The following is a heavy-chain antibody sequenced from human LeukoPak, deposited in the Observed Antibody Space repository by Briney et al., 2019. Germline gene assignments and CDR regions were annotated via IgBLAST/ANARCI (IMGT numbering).Heavy chain of an antibody. CDR2: ISAYNGNT. J-gene: IGHJ4*02. Sequence: WASVKVSCKASGYTFTSYGISWVRQAPGQGLEWMGWISAYNGNTNYAQKLQGRVTMTTDTSTSTAYMELRSPRSDDTAVYYCARDWVAAAGTVSDYWGQGTLVTVSS. V-gene: IGHV1-18*01. CDR3: ARDWVAAAGTVSDY. CDR1: GYTFTSYG. D-gene: IGHD6-13*01.